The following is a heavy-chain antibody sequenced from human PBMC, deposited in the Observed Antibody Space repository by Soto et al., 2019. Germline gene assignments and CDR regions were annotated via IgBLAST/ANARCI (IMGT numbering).Heavy chain of an antibody. V-gene: IGHV3-64D*06. Sequence: GGSLRLSCSASGFTFSSYAMHWVRQAPGKGLEYVSAISSNGGSTYYADSVKGRFTISRDNSKNTLYLQMSSLRAEDTAVYYCVKAENRWIKLWLTRGDDFDIWGQGTMVTVS. J-gene: IGHJ3*02. CDR1: GFTFSSYA. D-gene: IGHD5-18*01. CDR2: ISSNGGST. CDR3: VKAENRWIKLWLTRGDDFDI.